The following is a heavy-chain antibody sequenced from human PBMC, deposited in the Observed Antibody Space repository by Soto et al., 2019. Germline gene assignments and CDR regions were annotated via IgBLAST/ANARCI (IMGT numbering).Heavy chain of an antibody. D-gene: IGHD2-21*02. Sequence: SSETLCLTCAVSGGSIGSSNWWSWVGHPPGKGLEWIWEIYDSGTTNYNPSLKSRVTISLDKSKNQFSLKLGSVTAADTAFYYCAREGALLFGGNSDYSSTMDVWGQGTTVTVS. J-gene: IGHJ6*02. CDR2: IYDSGTT. CDR3: AREGALLFGGNSDYSSTMDV. CDR1: GGSIGSSNW. V-gene: IGHV4-4*02.